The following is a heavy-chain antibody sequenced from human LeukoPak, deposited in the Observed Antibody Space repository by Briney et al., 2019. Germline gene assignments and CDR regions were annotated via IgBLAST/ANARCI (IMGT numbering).Heavy chain of an antibody. Sequence: GASVKVSCKASGYTFTSYGISWVRQAPGQGLEWMGWISAYNGNTNYAQKFQGRVTMTRDTSISTAYMELRRLRSDDTAVYCARGLRDFPAFDSWGQGTLVTVSS. J-gene: IGHJ4*02. V-gene: IGHV1-18*01. CDR1: GYTFTSYG. CDR2: ISAYNGNT. CDR3: RGLRDFPAFDS. D-gene: IGHD2-2*01.